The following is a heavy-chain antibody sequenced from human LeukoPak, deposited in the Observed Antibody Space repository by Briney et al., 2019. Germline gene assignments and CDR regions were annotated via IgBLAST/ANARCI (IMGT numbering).Heavy chain of an antibody. Sequence: SETLSLTCTVSVYSISSGYYWGWIRQPPGKGLEWIGYIYYTGSTYYNPSLKSRLTISVDTSKNQFSLNLASVTAAYTAVYYCARVTATISPVTFDIWGQGTMVTVSS. CDR2: IYYTGST. CDR3: ARVTATISPVTFDI. CDR1: VYSISSGYY. V-gene: IGHV4-31*03. J-gene: IGHJ3*02. D-gene: IGHD5-24*01.